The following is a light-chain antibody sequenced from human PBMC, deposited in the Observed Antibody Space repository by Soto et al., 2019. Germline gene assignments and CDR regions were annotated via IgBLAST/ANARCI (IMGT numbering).Light chain of an antibody. V-gene: IGKV3-20*01. Sequence: IVLTQSPGTMSLSPGERATLSCRASQSVNSKSLAWYQQKPGQGHRLLMYGASSRSTAIPDRFSGSGSGTAVNLTISRMEHEDFAVYYCQKYDNSPLTFGQGTNVEIK. J-gene: IGKJ1*01. CDR1: QSVNSKS. CDR2: GAS. CDR3: QKYDNSPLT.